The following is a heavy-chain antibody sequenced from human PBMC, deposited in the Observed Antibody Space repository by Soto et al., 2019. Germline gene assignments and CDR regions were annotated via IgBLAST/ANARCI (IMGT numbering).Heavy chain of an antibody. CDR1: GFTFSSYS. Sequence: ESGGGLVQPGGSLRLSCAASGFTFSSYSMNWVRQAPGKGLEWVSYISSSSSTIYYADSVKGRFTISRDNAKNSLYLQMNSLRDEDTAVYYCARDGVGDTMIVVVINYFDYWGQGTLVTVSS. V-gene: IGHV3-48*02. D-gene: IGHD3-22*01. J-gene: IGHJ4*02. CDR2: ISSSSSTI. CDR3: ARDGVGDTMIVVVINYFDY.